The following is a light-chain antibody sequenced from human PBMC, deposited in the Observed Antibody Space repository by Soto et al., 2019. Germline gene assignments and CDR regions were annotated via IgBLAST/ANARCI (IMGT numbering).Light chain of an antibody. CDR1: SGSIASNY. Sequence: NFMLTQPHSVSESPGKTVTISCTRSSGSIASNYVQWYQQRPGSAPTTVIYEDNQRPSGVPDRFSGSIDSSSNSASLTISGLKTEDEADYYCQSYDSSIVVFGGGTKRTVL. CDR3: QSYDSSIVV. CDR2: EDN. V-gene: IGLV6-57*04. J-gene: IGLJ2*01.